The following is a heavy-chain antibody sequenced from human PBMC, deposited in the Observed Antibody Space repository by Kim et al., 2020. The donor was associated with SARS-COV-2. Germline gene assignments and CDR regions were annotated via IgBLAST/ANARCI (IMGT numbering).Heavy chain of an antibody. J-gene: IGHJ4*02. Sequence: YYADSVKGRFTISRDNSKNTLYLQMNNLRADDTAVYYCAQRDADYTIYFNYWGQGTLVTVSS. V-gene: IGHV3-23*01. CDR3: AQRDADYTIYFNY. D-gene: IGHD3-3*01.